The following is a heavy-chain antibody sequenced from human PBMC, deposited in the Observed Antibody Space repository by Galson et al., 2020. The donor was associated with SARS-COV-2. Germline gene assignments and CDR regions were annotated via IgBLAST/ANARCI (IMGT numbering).Heavy chain of an antibody. V-gene: IGHV3-7*04. J-gene: IGHJ4*02. CDR2: IRGDGSET. CDR1: GFTFKDYC. D-gene: IGHD1-26*01. CDR3: TTEGWEGGY. Sequence: GGSLRLSCVASGFTFKDYCMHWIRQAPGKGLEWVANIRGDGSETNYVDSVKGRFSISRDNAVDTLYLEMNSLRVEDTAVDYCTTEGWEGGYWGQGTRVTVSS.